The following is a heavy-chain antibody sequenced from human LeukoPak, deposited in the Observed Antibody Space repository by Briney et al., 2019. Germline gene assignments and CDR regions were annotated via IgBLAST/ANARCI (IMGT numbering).Heavy chain of an antibody. CDR1: GFTFSNYG. CDR2: IRYDGFYK. Sequence: PGGSLRLSCTASGFTFSNYGMHWVRQAPGKGLEWVAFIRYDGFYKYYADSVKGRFTISRDNSRNTLYLEMNSLTAEDTAVYYCAKAPRIAVASVLDYWGQGTLVSVSS. CDR3: AKAPRIAVASVLDY. D-gene: IGHD6-13*01. V-gene: IGHV3-30*02. J-gene: IGHJ4*02.